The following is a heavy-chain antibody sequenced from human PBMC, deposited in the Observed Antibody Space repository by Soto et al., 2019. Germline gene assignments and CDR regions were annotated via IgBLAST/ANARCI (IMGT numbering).Heavy chain of an antibody. CDR3: ARGLILWFGDLSRRGGYYYYMDV. Sequence: QVQLQQWGAGLLKPSETLSLTCAVYGGSFSGYQWSWIRQTPGKGLELIGEINDSGNINFNPSLKSRVTILLDTPKKQISLKLSSVTAADSAVYYCARGLILWFGDLSRRGGYYYYMDVWGKGTTVTVSS. V-gene: IGHV4-34*01. CDR2: INDSGNI. D-gene: IGHD3-10*01. J-gene: IGHJ6*03. CDR1: GGSFSGYQ.